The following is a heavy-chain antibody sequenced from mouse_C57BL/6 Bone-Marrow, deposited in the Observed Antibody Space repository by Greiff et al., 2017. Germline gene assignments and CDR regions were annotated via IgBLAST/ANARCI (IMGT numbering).Heavy chain of an antibody. V-gene: IGHV1-26*01. CDR3: ARFNGFAY. CDR2: INPNNGGT. CDR1: GYTFTDYY. Sequence: VQLKQSGPELVKPGASVKISCKASGYTFTDYYMNWVKQSHGKSLEWIGDINPNNGGTSYNQKFKGKATLTVDKSSSTAYMELRSLTSEDSAVYYCARFNGFAYWGQGTLVTVSA. J-gene: IGHJ3*01.